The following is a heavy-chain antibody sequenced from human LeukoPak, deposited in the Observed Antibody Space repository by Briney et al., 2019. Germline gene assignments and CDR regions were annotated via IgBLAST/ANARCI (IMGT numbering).Heavy chain of an antibody. CDR2: IYHSGST. D-gene: IGHD3-9*01. J-gene: IGHJ4*02. Sequence: KPSETLSLTCAVYGGSFSGYYWSWIRQPPGKGLEWIGSIYHSGSTYYNPSLKSRVTISVDTSKNQFSLKLSSVTAADTAVYYCARLGDILTGYLYWGQGTLVTVSS. CDR3: ARLGDILTGYLY. CDR1: GGSFSGYY. V-gene: IGHV4-34*01.